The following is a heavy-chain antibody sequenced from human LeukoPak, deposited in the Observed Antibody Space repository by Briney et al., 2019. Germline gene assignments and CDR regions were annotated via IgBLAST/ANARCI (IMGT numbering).Heavy chain of an antibody. CDR2: IKSKTGGGTT. CDR1: GFTFSNAW. V-gene: IGHV3-15*01. J-gene: IGHJ4*02. CDR3: TTTIVVVTATDY. Sequence: GGSLRLSCAASGFTFSNAWMSWVRQAPGKGLEWVGRIKSKTGGGTTDYAAPVKGRFTISRDDSKNTLYLQMNSLKTEDTAVYYCTTTIVVVTATDYWGQGTLVTVSS. D-gene: IGHD2-21*02.